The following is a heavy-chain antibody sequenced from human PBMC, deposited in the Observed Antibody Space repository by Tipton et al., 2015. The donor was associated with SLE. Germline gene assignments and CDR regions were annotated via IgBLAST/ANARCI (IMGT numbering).Heavy chain of an antibody. CDR2: ISSSSSYI. Sequence: GSLRLSCAASGFTFNSYSMNWVRQAPGKGLEWVSSISSSSSYIYYADSVKGRITISRDNAKNSLYLQMNSLRAEDTAVYYCAREGSSSLFDYWGQGTLVTVSS. J-gene: IGHJ4*02. CDR3: AREGSSSLFDY. V-gene: IGHV3-21*04. D-gene: IGHD6-13*01. CDR1: GFTFNSYS.